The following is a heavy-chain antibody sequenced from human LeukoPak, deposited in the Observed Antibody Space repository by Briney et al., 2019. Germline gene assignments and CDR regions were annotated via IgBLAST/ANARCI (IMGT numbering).Heavy chain of an antibody. J-gene: IGHJ3*01. D-gene: IGHD2-15*01. Sequence: SETLSLTCSVSGGSIGGHYWNWIRQAPGKGLEWIGHIFTSGSPNYSPSLMSRVTFSRDTARSQIYLRMTSVTAADTAIYYCARSEEGRLYDSAGYCEPFDHWGQGILVFVSS. CDR3: ARSEEGRLYDSAGYCEPFDH. CDR2: IFTSGSP. V-gene: IGHV4-4*07. CDR1: GGSIGGHY.